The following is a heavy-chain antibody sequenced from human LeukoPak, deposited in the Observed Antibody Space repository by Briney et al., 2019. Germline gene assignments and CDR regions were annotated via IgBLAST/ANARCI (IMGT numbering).Heavy chain of an antibody. D-gene: IGHD4-17*01. V-gene: IGHV3-15*01. J-gene: IGHJ3*02. CDR1: GFTFSNAW. CDR3: STDKPTDYGDNPRYDAFDI. CDR2: IKSKTDGGTT. Sequence: GGSLRLSCAASGFTFSNAWMSWVRQAPGKGLEWVGRIKSKTDGGTTDYAAPVKGRFTISRDDSKNTLYLQMNGLKTEDTAVYYCSTDKPTDYGDNPRYDAFDIWGQGTMVTVSS.